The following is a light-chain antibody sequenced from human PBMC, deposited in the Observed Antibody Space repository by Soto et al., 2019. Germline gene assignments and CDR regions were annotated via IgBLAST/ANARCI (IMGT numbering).Light chain of an antibody. Sequence: QSALTQPPSASGSPGQSVTISCTGTSSDVGGYDYVSWYQQYPGKTPKLMIFEVTKRPSGVPDRFSGSKSGNTASLTVSGLQAEDEADYYCLSYAGTAYVLGTGTKV. J-gene: IGLJ1*01. CDR3: LSYAGTAYV. CDR1: SSDVGGYDY. CDR2: EVT. V-gene: IGLV2-8*01.